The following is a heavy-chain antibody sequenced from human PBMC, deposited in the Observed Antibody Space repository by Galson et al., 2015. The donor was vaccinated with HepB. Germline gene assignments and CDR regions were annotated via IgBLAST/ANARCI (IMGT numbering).Heavy chain of an antibody. Sequence: TLSLTCAVTGDSINSDHWWSWVRQPPGKGLEWIGEVDDSGRTNYNPSLESRVTISVDKSTNHFSLRLRSVTAADTAVYFCARVTYDNTGFDFWGQGTLVVASS. J-gene: IGHJ4*02. V-gene: IGHV4-4*01. CDR3: ARVTYDNTGFDF. CDR1: GDSINSDHW. CDR2: VDDSGRT. D-gene: IGHD3-22*01.